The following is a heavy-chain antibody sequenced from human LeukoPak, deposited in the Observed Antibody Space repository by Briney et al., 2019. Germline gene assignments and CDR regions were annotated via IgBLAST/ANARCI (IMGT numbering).Heavy chain of an antibody. D-gene: IGHD3-22*01. Sequence: SETLSLTCTVSGGSISSYYWSWIRQPAGKGLEWIGRIYTSGSTNYNPSLKSRVTMSVDTSKNQFSLKLSSVTAADTAVYYCARWYYYDSSGYYDYWGQGTLVTVSS. CDR2: IYTSGST. J-gene: IGHJ4*02. V-gene: IGHV4-4*07. CDR3: ARWYYYDSSGYYDY. CDR1: GGSISSYY.